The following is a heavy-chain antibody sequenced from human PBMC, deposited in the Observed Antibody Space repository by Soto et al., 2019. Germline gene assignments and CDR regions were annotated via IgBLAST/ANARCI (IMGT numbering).Heavy chain of an antibody. J-gene: IGHJ4*02. CDR1: GYTFSIYG. CDR3: ARQHNDLWSDSPDFDY. D-gene: IGHD3-3*01. V-gene: IGHV1-18*04. CDR2: ITAYNGKT. Sequence: QVQLVQSGGEVKKPGASVKVSCKASGYTFSIYGVSWVRQAPGQGLEWMGWITAYNGKTNYAHNFEGRVAMTIDTSTSTAYMELRSLRSDDTAVYYCARQHNDLWSDSPDFDYWGQGTLVTVSA.